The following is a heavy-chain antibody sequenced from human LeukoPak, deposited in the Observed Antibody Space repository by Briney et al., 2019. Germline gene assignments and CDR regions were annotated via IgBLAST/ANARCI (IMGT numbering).Heavy chain of an antibody. CDR2: IYNSGRT. CDR3: VRERNCSGASCLDGFDI. V-gene: IGHV4-59*01. J-gene: IGHJ3*02. D-gene: IGHD2-15*01. CDR1: GGSISTYY. Sequence: SSETLSLTCTVSGGSISTYYWSWLRQPPGKGLEWIGYIYNSGRTNYNPSLESRVTMSVDTSKNQFSLKLNSVTAADTAVYYCVRERNCSGASCLDGFDIWGQGTMVTVSS.